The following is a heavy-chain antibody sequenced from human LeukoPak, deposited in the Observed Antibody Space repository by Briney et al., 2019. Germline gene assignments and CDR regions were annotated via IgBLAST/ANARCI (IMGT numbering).Heavy chain of an antibody. Sequence: ASVKVSCKASGGTFSSYAISWVRQAPGQGLEWMGGIIPIFGTANYAQKFQGRVTITTDESTSTAYMELSSLRSEDTAVYYRARGPGGGYCSSTSCYYFDYWGQGTLVTVSS. D-gene: IGHD2-2*01. CDR3: ARGPGGGYCSSTSCYYFDY. V-gene: IGHV1-69*05. J-gene: IGHJ4*02. CDR1: GGTFSSYA. CDR2: IIPIFGTA.